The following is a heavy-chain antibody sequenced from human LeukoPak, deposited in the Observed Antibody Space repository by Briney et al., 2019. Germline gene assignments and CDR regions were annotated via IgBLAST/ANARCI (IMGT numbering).Heavy chain of an antibody. D-gene: IGHD6-13*01. CDR2: IYPSGST. V-gene: IGHV4-61*02. J-gene: IGHJ4*02. CDR3: ARDVLAAAGTFDY. Sequence: PSETLSLTCSVSGDSISSGSFYWSWIRQPAGRGLEWIGRIYPSGSTNYNPSLESRVTISVDTSKNQFPLKLSSVTAADTAVYYCARDVLAAAGTFDYWGQGALVTVSS. CDR1: GDSISSGSFY.